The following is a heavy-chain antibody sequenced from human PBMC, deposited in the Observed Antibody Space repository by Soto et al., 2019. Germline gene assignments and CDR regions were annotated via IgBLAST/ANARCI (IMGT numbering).Heavy chain of an antibody. CDR3: ARGLISGSHYSGGWYYFDS. D-gene: IGHD1-26*01. CDR2: INHSGSA. J-gene: IGHJ4*02. CDR1: GGSINNYY. Sequence: SETLSLTCTVSGGSINNYYWSWIRQPPGKGLEWIGQINHSGSANYNPSLKSRVTISVHTSSSQFSLELSSVTAADTAVYYCARGLISGSHYSGGWYYFDSWGQGTQVTVSS. V-gene: IGHV4-34*01.